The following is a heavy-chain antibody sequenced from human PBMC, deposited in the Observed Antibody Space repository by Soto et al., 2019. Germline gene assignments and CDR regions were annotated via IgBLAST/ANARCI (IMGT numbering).Heavy chain of an antibody. V-gene: IGHV4-34*01. J-gene: IGHJ4*02. D-gene: IGHD3-22*01. CDR1: GGSFSGYF. CDR2: INHSEST. Sequence: PSETLSLTCTVSGGSFSGYFWSWIRQPPGKGLEWIGKINHSESTNYNPSLKSRVTISVDTSKNSFSLRLTSVTDADTAVFFCARASVSYYSTRGPFDYWGQGALVTVSS. CDR3: ARASVSYYSTRGPFDY.